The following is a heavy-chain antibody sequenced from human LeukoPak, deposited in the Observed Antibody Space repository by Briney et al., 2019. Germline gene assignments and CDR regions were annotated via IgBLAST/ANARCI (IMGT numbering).Heavy chain of an antibody. J-gene: IGHJ3*02. V-gene: IGHV1-69*13. CDR2: IIPIFGTA. D-gene: IGHD2-8*01. Sequence: SVKVSCKASGGTFSSYAISWVRQAPGQGLEWMGGIIPIFGTANYAQKFQGRVTITADESTSTAYMELSSLRSEDTAVYYCAREIMVVGTASYAFDIWGQGTMVTVSS. CDR1: GGTFSSYA. CDR3: AREIMVVGTASYAFDI.